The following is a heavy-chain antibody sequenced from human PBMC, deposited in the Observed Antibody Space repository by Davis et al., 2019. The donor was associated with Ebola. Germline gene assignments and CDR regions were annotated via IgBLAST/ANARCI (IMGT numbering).Heavy chain of an antibody. V-gene: IGHV4-34*01. J-gene: IGHJ5*02. CDR1: GGSFSGYY. CDR3: ARVRQIGRLRFGPKTDNNWFDP. Sequence: PSETLSLTCAVYGGSFSGYYWSWIRQPPGKGLEWIGEINHSGSTNYNPSLKSRVTISVDTSKNQFSLKLSSVTAADTAVYYCARVRQIGRLRFGPKTDNNWFDPWGQGTLVTVSS. D-gene: IGHD5-12*01. CDR2: INHSGST.